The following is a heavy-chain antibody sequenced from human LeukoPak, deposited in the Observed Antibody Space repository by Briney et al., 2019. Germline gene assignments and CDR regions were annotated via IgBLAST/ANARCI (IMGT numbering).Heavy chain of an antibody. CDR2: INPSGGGT. CDR1: GYTFTSYY. CDR3: ARHGSGRYYPAEGRVDY. D-gene: IGHD3-10*01. J-gene: IGHJ4*02. V-gene: IGHV1-46*03. Sequence: ASVKVSCKASGYTFTSYYMHWVRQAPGQGLEWMGIINPSGGGTTYARKFQGRVTMTRDTSTSTVHMELSSLRSEDTAVYYCARHGSGRYYPAEGRVDYWGQGTLVTVSS.